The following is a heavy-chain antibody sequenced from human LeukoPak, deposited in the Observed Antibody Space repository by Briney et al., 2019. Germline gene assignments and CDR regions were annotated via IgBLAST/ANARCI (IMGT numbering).Heavy chain of an antibody. V-gene: IGHV4-38-2*01. Sequence: SETLSLTCEVSGYSINKGYYWTWIRQAPGKGLEWIGYISNSGTTDYNPSLKSRVTMSVDTSNNEFSLRLTSVTAADTAMYYCARVDRGAVTSNCFDPWGQGTLVTVSS. CDR2: ISNSGTT. D-gene: IGHD4-17*01. J-gene: IGHJ5*02. CDR1: GYSINKGYY. CDR3: ARVDRGAVTSNCFDP.